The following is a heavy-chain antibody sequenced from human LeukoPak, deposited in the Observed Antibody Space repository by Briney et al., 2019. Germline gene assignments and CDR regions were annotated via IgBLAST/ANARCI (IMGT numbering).Heavy chain of an antibody. J-gene: IGHJ6*03. CDR1: GYTFISYD. V-gene: IGHV1-8*01. CDR2: MNPNSGNT. CDR3: ATRALDYAYYYYYYYMDV. D-gene: IGHD3-16*01. Sequence: ASVKVSCKASGYTFISYDINWVRQATGQGLEWMGWMNPNSGNTGYAQKFQGRVTMTRNTSISTAYMELSSLRSEDTAVYYCATRALDYAYYYYYYYMDVWGKGTTVTISS.